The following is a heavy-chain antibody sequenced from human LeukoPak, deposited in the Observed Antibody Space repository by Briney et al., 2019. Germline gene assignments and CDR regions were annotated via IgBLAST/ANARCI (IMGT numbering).Heavy chain of an antibody. CDR1: GFTFKNAW. D-gene: IGHD5-24*01. CDR3: TTVGRWLLNSPPF. J-gene: IGHJ4*02. CDR2: IKTKTDGETV. V-gene: IGHV3-15*01. Sequence: GGSLRLSCAASGFTFKNAWMSWVRQAPGKGLEWVGRIKTKTDGETVDYAAPVKGRFTMSRDDSKNTLYLQMNSLKTEDTAVYYCTTVGRWLLNSPPFWGQGTLVTVSS.